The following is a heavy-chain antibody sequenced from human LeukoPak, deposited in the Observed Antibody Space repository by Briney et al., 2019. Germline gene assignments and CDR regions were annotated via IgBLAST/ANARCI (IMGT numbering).Heavy chain of an antibody. J-gene: IGHJ5*02. Sequence: SETLSLTCTVSGGSISSYYWSWVRQPPGKGREWMGYIYYSGSTNYNTSLKSRGTISVDTSKNQFSLKLSSVTAADTAVYYCARVPEMSWFDLWGQGTLVTVSS. CDR2: IYYSGST. CDR1: GGSISSYY. V-gene: IGHV4-59*01. CDR3: ARVPEMSWFDL.